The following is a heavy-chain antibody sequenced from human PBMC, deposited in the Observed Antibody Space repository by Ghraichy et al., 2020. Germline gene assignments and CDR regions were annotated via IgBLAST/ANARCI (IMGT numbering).Heavy chain of an antibody. CDR1: GFTFTTYA. CDR3: AKRYSSGWYSGRDYFDY. J-gene: IGHJ4*02. V-gene: IGHV3-23*01. D-gene: IGHD6-19*01. CDR2: ISSNGAST. Sequence: GGSLRLSCAASGFTFTTYAMGWVRQAPGKGLEWVSAISSNGASTSYADSVKGRFAISRDNSENTLYLQMSSLRTEDTALYYCAKRYSSGWYSGRDYFDYWGQGTLVTVSS.